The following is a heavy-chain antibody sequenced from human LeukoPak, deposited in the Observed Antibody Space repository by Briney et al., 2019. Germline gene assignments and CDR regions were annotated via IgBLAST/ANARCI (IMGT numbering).Heavy chain of an antibody. CDR3: AKDPSYYYGMDV. Sequence: GGSLRLSCAASGFTFSSYAMSWVRQAPGKGLEWVSAISGSGGSTYYADSVKGRFTISRDNSKNTLYLQMNSLRAEDAAVYYCAKDPSYYYGMDVWGQGTTVTVSS. CDR2: ISGSGGST. J-gene: IGHJ6*02. CDR1: GFTFSSYA. V-gene: IGHV3-23*01.